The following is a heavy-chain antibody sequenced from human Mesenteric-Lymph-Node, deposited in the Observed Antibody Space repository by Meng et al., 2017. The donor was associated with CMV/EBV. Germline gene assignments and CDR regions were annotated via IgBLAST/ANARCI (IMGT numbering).Heavy chain of an antibody. Sequence: GESLKISCAASGFTVSSNYMSWVRQAPGKGLEWVSVIYSGGSTYYADSVKGRFTISRDNSKNTLYLQMNSLRAEDTAVYYCARDVMTTVELVDYFDYWGQGTLVTVSS. D-gene: IGHD4-11*01. CDR1: GFTVSSNY. CDR3: ARDVMTTVELVDYFDY. V-gene: IGHV3-66*02. J-gene: IGHJ4*02. CDR2: IYSGGST.